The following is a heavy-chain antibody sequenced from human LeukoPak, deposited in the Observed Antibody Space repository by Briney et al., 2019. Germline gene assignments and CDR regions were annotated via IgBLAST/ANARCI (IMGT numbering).Heavy chain of an antibody. D-gene: IGHD5-18*01. J-gene: IGHJ6*02. CDR3: ARGNLWFCYGYSAPYYYYGMDV. CDR1: GFTFSSYD. CDR2: IGTAGDT. V-gene: IGHV3-13*01. Sequence: GGSLRLSCAASGFTFSSYDMHWVRQATGKGLEWVSAIGTAGDTYYPGSVKGRFTISRENAKNSLYLQMNSLRAGDTAVYYCARGNLWFCYGYSAPYYYYGMDVWGQGTTVTVSS.